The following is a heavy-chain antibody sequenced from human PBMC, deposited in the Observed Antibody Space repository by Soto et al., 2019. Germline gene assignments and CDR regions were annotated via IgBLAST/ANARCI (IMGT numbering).Heavy chain of an antibody. D-gene: IGHD3-22*01. CDR3: ARPYYDSSGGAFDI. CDR1: GYRFSSSS. Sequence: GESLKISCKDSGYRFSSSSIAWVRQMPGKGLEWMGIIYPGDSDTIYGPSFQGQVTISADKSISTAYLQWNSLKASDTAMYYCARPYYDSSGGAFDIWGRGTMVTVSS. V-gene: IGHV5-51*01. J-gene: IGHJ3*02. CDR2: IYPGDSDT.